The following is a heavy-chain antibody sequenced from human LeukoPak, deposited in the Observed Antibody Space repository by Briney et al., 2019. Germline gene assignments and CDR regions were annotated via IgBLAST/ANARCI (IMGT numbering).Heavy chain of an antibody. V-gene: IGHV3-7*01. CDR3: ARDSFETDIDY. Sequence: GGSLRLSFAASGFPFSRYWMSWGRPAPGKGVEWVASIKEDGSEQYYPDSVKGRFTISRDNVKKSLYLQINSLRAEDTAVYYCARDSFETDIDYWGQGTLVTVSS. D-gene: IGHD1-14*01. CDR2: IKEDGSEQ. CDR1: GFPFSRYW. J-gene: IGHJ4*02.